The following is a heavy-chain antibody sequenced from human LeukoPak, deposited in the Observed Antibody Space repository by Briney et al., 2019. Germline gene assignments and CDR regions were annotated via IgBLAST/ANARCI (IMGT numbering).Heavy chain of an antibody. V-gene: IGHV4-59*01. Sequence: SETLSLTCTVSGGSISSYYWSWIRQPPGKGLEWIGYIYYSGSTNYNPSLKSRVTISVDTSKNQFSLKLSFVTAADTAVYYCAREASRDGYPRGAFDIWGQGTMVTVSS. CDR3: AREASRDGYPRGAFDI. CDR1: GGSISSYY. D-gene: IGHD5-24*01. CDR2: IYYSGST. J-gene: IGHJ3*02.